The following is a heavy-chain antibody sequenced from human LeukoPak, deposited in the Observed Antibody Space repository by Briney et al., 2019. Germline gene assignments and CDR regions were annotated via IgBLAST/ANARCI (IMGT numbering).Heavy chain of an antibody. V-gene: IGHV4-59*01. Sequence: SETLSLTCTVSGGSISSYYWSWIRQPPGKGLEWIGYIYYSGSTNYNPSLKSRVTIPVDTSKNQFSLKLSSVTAADTAVYYCAGACSSTSCYELYPWGQGTLVTVSS. J-gene: IGHJ5*02. CDR3: AGACSSTSCYELYP. CDR2: IYYSGST. D-gene: IGHD2-2*01. CDR1: GGSISSYY.